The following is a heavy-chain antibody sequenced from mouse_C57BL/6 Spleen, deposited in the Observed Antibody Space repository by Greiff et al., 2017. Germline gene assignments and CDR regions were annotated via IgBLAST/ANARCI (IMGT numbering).Heavy chain of an antibody. Sequence: VQLQQSGAELVKPGASVKLSCTASGFNIKDYYMHWVKQRTEQGLEWIGRIDPEDGETKYAPQFQGKATITADTSSNTAYLQRSSLTSEDTAVYYCAPYSNYPYYAMDYWGQGTSVTVSS. CDR1: GFNIKDYY. V-gene: IGHV14-2*01. J-gene: IGHJ4*01. D-gene: IGHD2-5*01. CDR3: APYSNYPYYAMDY. CDR2: IDPEDGET.